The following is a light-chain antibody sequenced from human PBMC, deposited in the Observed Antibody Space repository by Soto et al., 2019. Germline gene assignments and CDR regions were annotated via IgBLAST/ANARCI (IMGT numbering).Light chain of an antibody. CDR2: SYD. CDR3: AAWDATLDGYV. CDR1: SSNPGDNT. Sequence: QSVLTQPPPASGTPRQRVTISCSTSSSNPGDNTVNWYQHVPGTAPKLLIYSYDQRPSGVPDRFSGSRSGTSASLAISGLQSEDEADYYCAAWDATLDGYVFGTGTKVTVL. V-gene: IGLV1-44*01. J-gene: IGLJ1*01.